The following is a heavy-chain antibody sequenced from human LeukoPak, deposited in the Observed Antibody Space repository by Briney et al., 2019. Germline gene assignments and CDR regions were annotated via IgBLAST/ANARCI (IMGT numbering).Heavy chain of an antibody. Sequence: SETLSLTCTVSGGSISSSSYHWGWIRQPPGKGLEWIGSIYYSGSTYYNPSLKSRVSISVDTSKNQFSLKLSSVTAADTAVYYCATGTYGSGSYYYYMDVWGKGTTVTVSS. CDR2: IYYSGST. CDR1: GGSISSSSYH. CDR3: ATGTYGSGSYYYYMDV. V-gene: IGHV4-39*01. D-gene: IGHD3-10*01. J-gene: IGHJ6*03.